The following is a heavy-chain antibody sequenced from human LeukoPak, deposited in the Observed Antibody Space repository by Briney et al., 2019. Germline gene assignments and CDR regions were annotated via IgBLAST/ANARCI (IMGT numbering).Heavy chain of an antibody. CDR1: GLPFRRSW. CDR3: VKVRGRARVGYFDY. D-gene: IGHD1-26*01. CDR2: INKEGSVT. Sequence: GRTLRLLCAAWGLPFRRSWIHWARQARGKGLVWGSGINKEGSVTVCAESVKGGFSISRDNAKNTLYLQMNSLRVEDTAIYYCVKVRGRARVGYFDYWGQGTLVTVSS. J-gene: IGHJ4*02. V-gene: IGHV3-74*01.